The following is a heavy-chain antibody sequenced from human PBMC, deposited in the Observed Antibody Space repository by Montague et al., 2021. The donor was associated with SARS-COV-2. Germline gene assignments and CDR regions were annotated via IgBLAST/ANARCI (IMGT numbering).Heavy chain of an antibody. CDR3: ARFPTSYYYDSKAAPATPDAFDI. CDR1: GGSISSSSYY. J-gene: IGHJ3*02. CDR2: IYYSGNT. D-gene: IGHD3-22*01. V-gene: IGHV4-39*01. Sequence: SETLSLTCTVSGGSISSSSYYWGWIRQPPGKGLEWIGSIYYSGNTYYNSSLKSRVTISVDTSKNQFSLKLSSVTAADTAVYYCARFPTSYYYDSKAAPATPDAFDIWGQGTMVTVSS.